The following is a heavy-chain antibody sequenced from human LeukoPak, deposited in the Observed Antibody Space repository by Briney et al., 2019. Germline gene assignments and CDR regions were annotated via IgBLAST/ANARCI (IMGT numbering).Heavy chain of an antibody. CDR3: AKETPNYSSVDY. J-gene: IGHJ4*02. CDR1: GFTFSSYA. V-gene: IGHV3-23*01. CDR2: ITVSAGST. D-gene: IGHD6-19*01. Sequence: GSLRLSRAASGFTFSSYAMSWVRQAPGKGLEWVSSITVSAGSTYYADSVKGRFTISRDNSKNTLYLQTNTLRAEDTAVYYCAKETPNYSSVDYWGQGTLVTVSS.